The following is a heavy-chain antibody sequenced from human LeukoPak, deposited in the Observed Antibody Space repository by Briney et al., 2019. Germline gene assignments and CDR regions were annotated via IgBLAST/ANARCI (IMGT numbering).Heavy chain of an antibody. Sequence: GRSLRLSCAAAGFTFSTYAMSWVRQAPGKGLEWVASISTSGTSPYYTDSVKDRFTISRDTSKNTLSLQMNSLRVDDTAVYYCAKGSIMLWVGGQGTLVTVSS. V-gene: IGHV3-23*01. CDR2: ISTSGTSP. D-gene: IGHD2-8*01. CDR1: GFTFSTYA. J-gene: IGHJ4*02. CDR3: AKGSIMLWV.